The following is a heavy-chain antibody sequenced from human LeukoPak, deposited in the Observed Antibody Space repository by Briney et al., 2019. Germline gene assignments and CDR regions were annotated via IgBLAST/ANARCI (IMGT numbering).Heavy chain of an antibody. Sequence: GEPLTLSCAASGLTFSTHAMTWDRQPPRHGLDWVSSIRGSGGGTDYADSVKGRFTISRDNSRDTLFLQMNSLRAEDTALYYCTRDPNGDYVGAFDMWGPGTMVTVSS. CDR2: IRGSGGGT. CDR3: TRDPNGDYVGAFDM. D-gene: IGHD4-17*01. CDR1: GLTFSTHA. V-gene: IGHV3-23*01. J-gene: IGHJ3*02.